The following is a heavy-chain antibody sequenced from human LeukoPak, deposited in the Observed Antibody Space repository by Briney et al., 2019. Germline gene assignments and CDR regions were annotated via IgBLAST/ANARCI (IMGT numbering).Heavy chain of an antibody. CDR1: GGSISSSNYF. J-gene: IGHJ5*02. V-gene: IGHV4-39*07. Sequence: PSETLSLTCTVSGGSISSSNYFWGWIRQPPGKGLEWIGSIYYSGSTYYNPSLKTRLTMSVDTSKNQFSLNLISVTAADTAMYYCTRGDYYDGGGRNWFDPWGQGTLVTVSS. CDR2: IYYSGST. D-gene: IGHD3-16*01. CDR3: TRGDYYDGGGRNWFDP.